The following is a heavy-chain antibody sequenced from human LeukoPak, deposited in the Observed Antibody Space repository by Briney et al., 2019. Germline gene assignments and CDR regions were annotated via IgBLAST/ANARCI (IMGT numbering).Heavy chain of an antibody. V-gene: IGHV4-4*07. Sequence: SETLSLTCTVSGGFINNFYWTWIRQVAGRGLEWIGRIYATGETNYNPSLKSRLTLSVDASKNQFSLRLRSVTAADTAVYYCARGDRRDREYFQHWGQGTLVTVSS. CDR3: ARGDRRDREYFQH. J-gene: IGHJ1*01. CDR2: IYATGET. CDR1: GGFINNFY.